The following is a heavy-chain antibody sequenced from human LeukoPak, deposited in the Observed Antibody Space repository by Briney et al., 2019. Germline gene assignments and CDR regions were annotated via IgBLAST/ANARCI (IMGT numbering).Heavy chain of an antibody. J-gene: IGHJ3*02. Sequence: GGSLRLSCAASGFTFSSYWMNWVRQAPGKGLEWVSSISSSSSYIYYADSVKGRFTISRDNAKNSLYLQMNSLRAEDTAVYYCARDLSPEYCSGGSCYFDAFDIWGQGTMVTVSS. V-gene: IGHV3-21*01. CDR1: GFTFSSYW. CDR2: ISSSSSYI. CDR3: ARDLSPEYCSGGSCYFDAFDI. D-gene: IGHD2-15*01.